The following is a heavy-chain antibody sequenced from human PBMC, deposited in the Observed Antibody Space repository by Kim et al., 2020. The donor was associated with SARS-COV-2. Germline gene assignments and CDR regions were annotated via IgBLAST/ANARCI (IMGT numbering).Heavy chain of an antibody. CDR1: GFTFSTSP. D-gene: IGHD4-17*01. V-gene: IGHV3-23*01. J-gene: IGHJ4*02. CDR3: AKGVTNSGFDY. CDR2: ISWDGTRT. Sequence: GGSLRLSCVASGFTFSTSPMGWVRQAPGEGLEWVSHISWDGTRTYYADSVKGRVTMSSDKSKNTVYLHMNSLRVEDTAVYYCAKGVTNSGFDYWGQGAQV.